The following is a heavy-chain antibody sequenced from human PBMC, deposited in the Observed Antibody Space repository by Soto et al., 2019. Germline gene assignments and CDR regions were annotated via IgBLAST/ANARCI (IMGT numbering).Heavy chain of an antibody. D-gene: IGHD5-12*01. CDR1: GYTFTGYY. V-gene: IGHV1-2*04. J-gene: IGHJ4*02. Sequence: GASVKVSCKASGYTFTGYYMHWVRQAPGQGLEWMGWINPNSGGTNYAQKLQGWVTMTRDTSISTAYMELSRLRSDDTAVYYCARGRGYSGYDWDYWGQGTLVTVSS. CDR2: INPNSGGT. CDR3: ARGRGYSGYDWDY.